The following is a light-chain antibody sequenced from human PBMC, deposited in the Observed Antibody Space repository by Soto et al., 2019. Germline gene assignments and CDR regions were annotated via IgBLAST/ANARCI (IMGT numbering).Light chain of an antibody. Sequence: DIQMTQSPSTLSASVGDRVTITCRASQSISSWLAWYQQKPGKAPKLLIYKASSLESGVPSRFSGSGSGTEFTLTISSLQPDDFATYYCQQYNSQRTFGPGTKVDIK. CDR3: QQYNSQRT. CDR1: QSISSW. J-gene: IGKJ3*01. CDR2: KAS. V-gene: IGKV1-5*03.